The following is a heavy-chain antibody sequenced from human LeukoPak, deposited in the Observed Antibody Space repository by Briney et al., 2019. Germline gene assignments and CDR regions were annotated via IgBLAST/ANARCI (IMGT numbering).Heavy chain of an antibody. CDR1: GITVSTNY. CDR3: ARDGVGVGGFDY. V-gene: IGHV3-7*01. CDR2: IKQDGSEK. Sequence: GGSLRLSCAASGITVSTNYMNWVRQAPGKGLEWVANIKQDGSEKYYVDSVKGRFTISRDNAKNSLYLQMNSLRAEDTAVYYCARDGVGVGGFDYWGQGTLVTVSS. J-gene: IGHJ4*02. D-gene: IGHD3-16*01.